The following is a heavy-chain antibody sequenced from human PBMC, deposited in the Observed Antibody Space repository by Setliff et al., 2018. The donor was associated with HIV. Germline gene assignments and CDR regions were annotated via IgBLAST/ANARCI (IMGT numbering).Heavy chain of an antibody. CDR1: GGSFSDYY. CDR2: INYTGST. J-gene: IGHJ4*02. D-gene: IGHD3-22*01. V-gene: IGHV4-34*01. CDR3: ARHDSGGYYSLDY. Sequence: SETLSLTCAVYGGSFSDYYWNWIRQPPGKGLEWIGEINYTGSTTYNPSLKSRVTIAVDTSKNQFSLKLSSVTAADTAVYYCARHDSGGYYSLDYWGQGTLVTVSS.